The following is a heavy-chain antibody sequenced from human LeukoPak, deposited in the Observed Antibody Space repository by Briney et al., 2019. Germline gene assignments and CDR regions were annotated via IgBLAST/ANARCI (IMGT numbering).Heavy chain of an antibody. CDR3: ARGGADNGPGSPFDY. Sequence: SETLSLTCSVSGGSISSYYWSWIRQPPGKGLEWIGHVYYSGSTNYNPPLKSRVTISVDTSKNHFSLKLTSVIAADTAVYFCARGGADNGPGSPFDYWGQGTLVTVSS. D-gene: IGHD1-26*01. CDR2: VYYSGST. CDR1: GGSISSYY. V-gene: IGHV4-59*01. J-gene: IGHJ4*02.